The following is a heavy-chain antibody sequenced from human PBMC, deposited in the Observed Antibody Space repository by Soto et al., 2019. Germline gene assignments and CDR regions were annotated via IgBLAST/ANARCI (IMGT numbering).Heavy chain of an antibody. CDR1: GGSISSGGYS. J-gene: IGHJ4*02. D-gene: IGHD3-22*01. CDR2: IYYSGST. CDR3: ASYYYDSSGYYYVPGVY. Sequence: PSETLSLTCAVSGGSISSGGYSWSWIRQPPGKGLEWIGYIYYSGSTYYNPSLKSRVTISVETSKNQFSLKLSSVTAADTAVYYCASYYYDSSGYYYVPGVYWGQGILVTVS. V-gene: IGHV4-30-2*03.